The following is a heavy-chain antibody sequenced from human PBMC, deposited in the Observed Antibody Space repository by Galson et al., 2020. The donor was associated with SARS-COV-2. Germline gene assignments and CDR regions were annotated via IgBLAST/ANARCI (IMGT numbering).Heavy chain of an antibody. CDR1: AGFLSSTSYY. CDR2: IYFNGRS. CDR3: ARGTRDITMIVVVMTSVSCYFDH. D-gene: IGHD3-22*01. J-gene: IGHJ4*03. V-gene: IGHV4-39*01. Sequence: ASETLSLTCTVSAGFLSSTSYYWGWIRQPPGKGLEWIGSIYFNGRSFYNPSVQSRVTISVDTSKNQFSLKMRSVTAADTAVYYCARGTRDITMIVVVMTSVSCYFDHWGQGTLVTVSS.